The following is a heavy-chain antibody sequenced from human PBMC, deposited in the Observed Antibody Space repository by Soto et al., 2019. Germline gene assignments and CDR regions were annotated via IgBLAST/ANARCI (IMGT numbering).Heavy chain of an antibody. CDR3: ARISGWRIGGFGGAFDI. CDR2: ISSSGSSI. D-gene: IGHD3-16*01. Sequence: LRLSCAASAFTFSIYEMNWVRQAPGKCLEWISYISSSGSSIHYADSVKGRFTISRDNAKNSLYLQMNSLRAEDTAVYYCARISGWRIGGFGGAFDIWGQGTMVTVSS. V-gene: IGHV3-48*03. J-gene: IGHJ3*02. CDR1: AFTFSIYE.